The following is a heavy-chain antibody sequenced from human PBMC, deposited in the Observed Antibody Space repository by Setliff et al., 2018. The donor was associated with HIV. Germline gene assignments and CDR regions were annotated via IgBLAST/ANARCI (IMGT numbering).Heavy chain of an antibody. J-gene: IGHJ3*02. V-gene: IGHV4-38-2*02. CDR3: ARDSKVATISGGAFDI. CDR1: GYSISSGYY. D-gene: IGHD5-12*01. Sequence: PSETLSLTCTVSGYSISSGYYWGWIRQPPGKGLEWIGSIYHSGSTYCNPSLKSRVTISVYTSKNQFSLKLSSVTAADTAVYYCARDSKVATISGGAFDIWGQGTMVTVSS. CDR2: IYHSGST.